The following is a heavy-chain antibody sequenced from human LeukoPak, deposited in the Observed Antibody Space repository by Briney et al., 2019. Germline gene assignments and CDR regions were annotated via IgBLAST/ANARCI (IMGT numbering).Heavy chain of an antibody. CDR3: ARHFPPPQLGSYYFDT. CDR1: NGSTTGYY. Sequence: SETLSLTCTVSNGSTTGYYWSWIRQAPGKGLEWIGFIYYGGMTNYHPSLQSRVTISIDTSNNQFSLKLTSVTAADTAMYFCARHFPPPQLGSYYFDTWSQGTLVTVST. D-gene: IGHD3-10*01. CDR2: IYYGGMT. V-gene: IGHV4-59*08. J-gene: IGHJ4*02.